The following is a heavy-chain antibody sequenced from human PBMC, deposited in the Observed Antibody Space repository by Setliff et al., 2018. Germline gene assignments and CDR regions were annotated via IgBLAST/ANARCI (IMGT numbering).Heavy chain of an antibody. CDR3: ARGPWKHSAYYYYYYMDV. CDR2: INSDGSRT. J-gene: IGHJ6*03. D-gene: IGHD1-1*01. Sequence: SLRLSCAASGFTFSSHWMHWVRQGPGKGPVWVSRINSDGSRTDYADSVKGRFTISRDNAKNSLYLQMNSLRAEDTALYYCARGPWKHSAYYYYYYMDVWGKGTTVTVSS. V-gene: IGHV3-74*01. CDR1: GFTFSSHW.